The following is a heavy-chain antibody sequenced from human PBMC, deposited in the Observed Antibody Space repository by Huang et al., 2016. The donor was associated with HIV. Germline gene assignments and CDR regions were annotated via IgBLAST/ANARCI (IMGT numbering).Heavy chain of an antibody. V-gene: IGHV4-39*02. CDR3: SRGPSTPATEL. CDR2: IYHNGNT. J-gene: IGHJ3*01. Sequence: QLQESGQGLVKPSYTLSLTCLVSGDSVHRSYSYWGLVRQPPGKGLEWMGSIYHNGNTYYNKYLKSRITISVDTSKNHFSLNLKTVTAADTAVYYCSRGPSTPATELWGQGTMVTVSS. CDR1: GDSVHRSYSY. D-gene: IGHD1-1*01.